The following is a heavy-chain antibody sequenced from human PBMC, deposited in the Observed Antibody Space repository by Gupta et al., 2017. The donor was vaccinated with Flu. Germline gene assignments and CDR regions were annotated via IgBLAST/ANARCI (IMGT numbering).Heavy chain of an antibody. CDR2: ISGSGGST. D-gene: IGHD6-6*01. CDR1: GFTFSSYA. J-gene: IGHJ4*02. CDR3: AKVKAVRPVVQGAFDY. Sequence: EVQLLESGGGLVQPGGSLRLSCAASGFTFSSYAMSWVRQAPGKGLEWVSAISGSGGSTYYADSVKGRFTISRDNSKNTLYLQMNSLRAEDTAVYYCAKVKAVRPVVQGAFDYWGQGTLVTVSS. V-gene: IGHV3-23*01.